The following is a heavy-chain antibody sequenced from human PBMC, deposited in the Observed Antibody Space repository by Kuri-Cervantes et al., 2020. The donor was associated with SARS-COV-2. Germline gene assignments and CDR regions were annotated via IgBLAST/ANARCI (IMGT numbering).Heavy chain of an antibody. D-gene: IGHD6-6*01. Sequence: GSLRLSCTVSGGSISSYYWSWIRQPPGKGLEWIGEINHSGSTYYNPSLKSRVTISVDTSKNQFSLKLSSVTAADTAVYYCARVGSSSHFDYWGQGTLVTVSS. V-gene: IGHV4-34*01. CDR1: GGSISSYY. J-gene: IGHJ4*02. CDR2: INHSGST. CDR3: ARVGSSSHFDY.